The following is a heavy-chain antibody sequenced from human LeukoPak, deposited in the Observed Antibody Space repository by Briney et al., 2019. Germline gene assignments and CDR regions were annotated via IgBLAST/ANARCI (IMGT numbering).Heavy chain of an antibody. CDR1: GGSIISYY. CDR3: ARQAAAGTPYNWFDP. J-gene: IGHJ5*02. CDR2: IYYIGST. Sequence: PSETLSLTCTVSGGSIISYYWSWIRQPPGKGLEWIGYIYYIGSTNYNPSLKSRVTISVDTSKNQFSLRLSSVTAADTAVYYCARQAAAGTPYNWFDPWAREPWSPSPQ. D-gene: IGHD6-13*01. V-gene: IGHV4-59*08.